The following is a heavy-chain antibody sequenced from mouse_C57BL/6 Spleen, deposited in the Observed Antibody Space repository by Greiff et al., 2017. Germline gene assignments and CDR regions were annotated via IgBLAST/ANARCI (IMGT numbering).Heavy chain of an antibody. D-gene: IGHD3-2*01. Sequence: VQLQESGPELVKPGASVKISCKASGYAFSSSCMNWVKQRPGKGLEWIGRIYPGDGDTNYTAKVKGKATMTADKSSSTAYMQLSSLTSEDSAVYFCARSATGWYFDVWGTGTTVTVSS. V-gene: IGHV1-82*01. CDR2: IYPGDGDT. CDR3: ARSATGWYFDV. CDR1: GYAFSSSC. J-gene: IGHJ1*03.